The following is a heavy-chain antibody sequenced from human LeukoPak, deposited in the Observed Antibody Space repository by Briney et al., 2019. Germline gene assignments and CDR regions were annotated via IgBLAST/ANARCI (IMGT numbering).Heavy chain of an antibody. Sequence: ASVKVSCKASGYTFTSYGISWVRQAPGQGLEWMGWISAYNGNTNYAQKLQGRVTMTTDTSTSTAYMELRSLRSDGTAVYYCARDPTFDFYYYYGMDVWGQGTTVTVSS. CDR3: ARDPTFDFYYYYGMDV. D-gene: IGHD3-3*01. J-gene: IGHJ6*02. CDR2: ISAYNGNT. V-gene: IGHV1-18*01. CDR1: GYTFTSYG.